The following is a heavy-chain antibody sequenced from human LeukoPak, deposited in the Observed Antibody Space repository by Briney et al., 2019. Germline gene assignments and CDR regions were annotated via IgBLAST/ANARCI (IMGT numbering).Heavy chain of an antibody. CDR2: INHSGST. V-gene: IGHV4-34*01. CDR1: GGSFSGYY. Sequence: SSETLSLTCAVYGGSFSGYYWSWIRQPPGKGLEWIGEINHSGSTNYNPSLKSRVTISVDTSKNQFSLKLSSMTAADTAVYYCARGAERRDSSFDYWGQGTLVTVSS. CDR3: ARGAERRDSSFDY. J-gene: IGHJ4*02. D-gene: IGHD2-21*01.